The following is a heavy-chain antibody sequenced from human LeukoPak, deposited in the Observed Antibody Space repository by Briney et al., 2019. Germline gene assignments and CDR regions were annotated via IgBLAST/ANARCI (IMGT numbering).Heavy chain of an antibody. Sequence: GGSLRLSCAASGFTFSSYGMHWVRQAPGKGLEWVAVISYDGSNKYYADSVKGRFTISRDNSKNTLYLQMNSLRAEDTAVYYCAKDLDITRDYGDYHYYYYGTDVWGKGTTVTVSS. CDR2: ISYDGSNK. V-gene: IGHV3-30*18. J-gene: IGHJ6*04. CDR1: GFTFSSYG. CDR3: AKDLDITRDYGDYHYYYYGTDV. D-gene: IGHD4-17*01.